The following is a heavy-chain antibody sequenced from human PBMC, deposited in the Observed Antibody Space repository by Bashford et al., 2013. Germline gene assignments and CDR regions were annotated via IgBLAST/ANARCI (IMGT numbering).Heavy chain of an antibody. CDR3: ARGTKAQYCSSTSCYVSWFDP. Sequence: SVKVSCKASGGTFSSYAISWVRQAPGQGLEWMGGIIPIFGTANYAQKFQGRVTITADESTSTAYMELSSLRSEDTAVYYCARGTKAQYCSSTSCYVSWFDPWGQGTLVTVSS. D-gene: IGHD2-2*01. V-gene: IGHV1-69*13. CDR2: IIPIFGTA. CDR1: GGTFSSYA. J-gene: IGHJ5*02.